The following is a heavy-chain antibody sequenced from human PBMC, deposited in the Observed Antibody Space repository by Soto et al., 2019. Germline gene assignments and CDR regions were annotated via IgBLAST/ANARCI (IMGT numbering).Heavy chain of an antibody. CDR2: IYYSGST. CDR3: ARAHTKDYGDYQGDCSDY. Sequence: SETLPLTCTVSGGSISSGDYYWSWIRQPPGKGLEWIGYIYYSGSTYYNPSLKSRVTISVDTSKNQFSLKLSSVTAADTAVYYCARAHTKDYGDYQGDCSDYWGQGTLVTVSS. CDR1: GGSISSGDYY. J-gene: IGHJ4*02. V-gene: IGHV4-30-4*01. D-gene: IGHD4-17*01.